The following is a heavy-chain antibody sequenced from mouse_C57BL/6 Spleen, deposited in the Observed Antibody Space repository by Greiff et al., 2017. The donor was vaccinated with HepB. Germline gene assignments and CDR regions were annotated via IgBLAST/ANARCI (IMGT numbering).Heavy chain of an antibody. CDR3: ARHYYVSSAFDY. V-gene: IGHV5-9*01. CDR1: GFTFSSYT. Sequence: EVMLVESGGGLVKPGGSLKLSCAASGFTFSSYTMSWVRQTPEKRLEWVATISGGGGNTYYPDSVKGRFTISSDNAKDTLYLQMSSLRSEDTALYYCARHYYVSSAFDYWGQGTTLTVSS. J-gene: IGHJ2*01. CDR2: ISGGGGNT. D-gene: IGHD1-1*01.